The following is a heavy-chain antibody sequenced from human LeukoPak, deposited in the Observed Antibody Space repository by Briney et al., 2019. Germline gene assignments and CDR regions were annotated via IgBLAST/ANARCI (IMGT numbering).Heavy chain of an antibody. V-gene: IGHV3-48*03. CDR1: GFTFSSYE. CDR3: ARRLPYYGMDV. CDR2: IGGIGSI. Sequence: QPGASLRLSCAASGFTFSSYEIHWVRQAPGKGLEWVSKIGGIGSIMYADSVKGRFTISTDSAKSSVYLQMNSLRAEDTAVYYCARRLPYYGMDVWGQGTTVTVSS. J-gene: IGHJ6*02.